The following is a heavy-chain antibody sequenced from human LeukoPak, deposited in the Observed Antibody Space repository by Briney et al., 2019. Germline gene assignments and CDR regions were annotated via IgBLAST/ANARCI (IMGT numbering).Heavy chain of an antibody. D-gene: IGHD5-18*01. Sequence: GGSLRLSCAASGFTFSGSALHWVRQPPGKGLEWLGRIRSKPNIYATAYAASVKGRFTISRDDSKNTTYLQMSGLKTEDTAVYYCTQTVDTALVDFFGPWGQGTVVTVSS. CDR3: TQTVDTALVDFFGP. J-gene: IGHJ5*02. V-gene: IGHV3-73*01. CDR2: IRSKPNIYAT. CDR1: GFTFSGSA.